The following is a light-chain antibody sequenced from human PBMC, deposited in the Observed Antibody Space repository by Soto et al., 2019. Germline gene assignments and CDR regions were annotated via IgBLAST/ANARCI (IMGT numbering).Light chain of an antibody. J-gene: IGKJ5*01. CDR1: QSVSRNY. Sequence: EIVLTQSPGTLSLSPGERATLSCRASQSVSRNYLAWFQQKPGQAPRLLIYGASSRATGIPDRFSGSGSGTDFSLIISRLEPEDFALYYCQQYASSITVGQGTRLEIK. V-gene: IGKV3-20*01. CDR3: QQYASSIT. CDR2: GAS.